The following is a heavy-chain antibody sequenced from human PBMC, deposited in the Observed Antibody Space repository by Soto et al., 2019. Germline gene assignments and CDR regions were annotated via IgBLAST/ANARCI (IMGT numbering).Heavy chain of an antibody. CDR1: GGSISSSSYY. CDR2: IYYSGST. D-gene: IGHD6-13*01. J-gene: IGHJ3*02. CDR3: ARRLAAADTDAFDI. V-gene: IGHV4-39*01. Sequence: QLQLQESGPGLVKPSETLSLTCTVSGGSISSSSYYWGWIRQPPGKGLEWIGSIYYSGSTYYNPSLKSRVTISVDTSKNQFSLKLSSVTAADTAVYYCARRLAAADTDAFDIWGQGTMVTVSS.